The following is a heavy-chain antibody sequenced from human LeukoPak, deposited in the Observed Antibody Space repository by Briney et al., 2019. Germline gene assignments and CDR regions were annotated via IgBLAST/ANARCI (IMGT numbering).Heavy chain of an antibody. CDR1: GGSFSSYY. CDR2: IYYSGST. Sequence: SETLSLTCAVYGGSFSSYYWSWIRQPPGKGLEWIGYIYYSGSTSYNPSLKSRVTISVDTSKNQFSLNLSSVTAADTAVYYCASFGLPIAVAEATNWFDPWGQGTLVTVSS. CDR3: ASFGLPIAVAEATNWFDP. D-gene: IGHD6-19*01. J-gene: IGHJ5*02. V-gene: IGHV4-59*08.